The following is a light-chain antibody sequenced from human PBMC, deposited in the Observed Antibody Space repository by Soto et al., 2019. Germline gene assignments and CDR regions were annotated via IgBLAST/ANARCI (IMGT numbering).Light chain of an antibody. V-gene: IGLV2-14*01. CDR3: SSYTSSSTVV. Sequence: QSALAQPAAVSGSPGQSITISCTGTSSDVGGYNYVSWYQQHPGKAPKLMIYEVSNRPSGVSNRFSVSKSGDTASLTISGLQAEDEADYYCSSYTSSSTVVFGPGTKATVL. CDR2: EVS. CDR1: SSDVGGYNY. J-gene: IGLJ1*01.